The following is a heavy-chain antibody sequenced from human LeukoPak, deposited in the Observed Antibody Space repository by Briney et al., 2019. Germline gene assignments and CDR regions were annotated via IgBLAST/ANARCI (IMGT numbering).Heavy chain of an antibody. D-gene: IGHD5-18*01. CDR2: ISYDGSNK. CDR1: GFTFSNYG. CDR3: ANSWIQLWPRLDY. Sequence: HPGGSLRLSCAASGFTFSNYGMHWVRQAPGKGLEWVAVISYDGSNKYYADSVKGRFTISRDNSKNTLYLQMNSLRAEDTAVYYCANSWIQLWPRLDYWGQGTLVTVSS. V-gene: IGHV3-30*18. J-gene: IGHJ4*02.